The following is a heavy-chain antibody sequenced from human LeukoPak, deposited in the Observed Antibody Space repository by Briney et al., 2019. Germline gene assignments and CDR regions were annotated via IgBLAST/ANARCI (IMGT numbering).Heavy chain of an antibody. CDR2: IRYDGSNK. D-gene: IGHD3-3*01. Sequence: GGSLRLYCAASGFTFSSYGMHWVRQAPGKGLEWVAFIRYDGSNKYYADSVKGRFTISRDNSKNTLYLQMNSLRAEDTAVYYCAKAGSNYDFWSGYYYYFDYWGQGTLVTVSS. CDR1: GFTFSSYG. J-gene: IGHJ4*02. V-gene: IGHV3-30*02. CDR3: AKAGSNYDFWSGYYYYFDY.